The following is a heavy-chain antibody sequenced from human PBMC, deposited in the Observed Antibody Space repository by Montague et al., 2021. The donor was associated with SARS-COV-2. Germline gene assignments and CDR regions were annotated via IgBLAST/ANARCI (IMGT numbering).Heavy chain of an antibody. CDR2: IYTSGST. Sequence: TLSLTCTVAGGSISSGSYYWSWIRQPAGKGLEWIGRIYTSGSTNYNPSLKSRVTISVDTSKNQFSLKVRSVTAADTAVYYCARRRERWPDAFDIWGQGTMVTVSS. CDR1: GGSISSGSYY. J-gene: IGHJ3*02. CDR3: ARRRERWPDAFDI. D-gene: IGHD2-15*01. V-gene: IGHV4-61*02.